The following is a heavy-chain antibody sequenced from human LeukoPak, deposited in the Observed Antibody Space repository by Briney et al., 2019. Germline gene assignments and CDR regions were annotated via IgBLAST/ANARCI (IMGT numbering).Heavy chain of an antibody. J-gene: IGHJ4*02. Sequence: SETLSLTCAVYGGSFSGYYWSRIRQPPGKGLEWIGEINHSGSTNYNPSLKSRVTISVDTSKNQFSLKLSSVTAADTAVYYCARGPTRARYSSGWYGWGQGTLVTVSS. D-gene: IGHD6-19*01. CDR3: ARGPTRARYSSGWYG. CDR1: GGSFSGYY. V-gene: IGHV4-34*01. CDR2: INHSGST.